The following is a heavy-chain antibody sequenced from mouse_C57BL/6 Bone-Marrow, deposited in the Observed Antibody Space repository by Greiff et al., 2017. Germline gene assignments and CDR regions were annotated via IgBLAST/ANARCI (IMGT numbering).Heavy chain of an antibody. J-gene: IGHJ2*01. CDR3: ARKTGKGN. CDR2: INPNNGGT. Sequence: EVKLQQSGPELVKPGASVKISCKASGYTFTDYYMNWVKQSHGKSLEWIGDINPNNGGTSYNQKFKGKATLTVDKSSSTAYMELRSLTSEDSAVYYCARKTGKGNWGQGTTLTVSS. V-gene: IGHV1-26*01. D-gene: IGHD4-1*01. CDR1: GYTFTDYY.